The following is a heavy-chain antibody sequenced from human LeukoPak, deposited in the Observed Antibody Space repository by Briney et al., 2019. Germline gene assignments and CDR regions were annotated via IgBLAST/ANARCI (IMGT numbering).Heavy chain of an antibody. CDR1: GFTFSTYA. V-gene: IGHV3-23*01. CDR2: IRGSDYST. J-gene: IGHJ4*02. CDR3: ATSRPAVAGIGALDY. Sequence: GGSLRLSCAASGFTFSTYAMNWVRQAPGKGLEWVSAIRGSDYSTYYADSVKGRFTISRDNSQNTLYLQMNSLRAEDTAVYYCATSRPAVAGIGALDYWGQGTLVTVSS. D-gene: IGHD6-19*01.